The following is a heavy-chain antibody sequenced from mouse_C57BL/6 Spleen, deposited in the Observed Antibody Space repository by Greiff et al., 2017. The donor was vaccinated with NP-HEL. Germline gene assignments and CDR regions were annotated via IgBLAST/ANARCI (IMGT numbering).Heavy chain of an antibody. CDR3: ARDGRAQATRYAMGY. CDR2: ISDGGSYT. J-gene: IGHJ4*01. Sequence: EVMLVESGGGLVKPGGSLKLSCAASGFTFSSYAMSWVRQTPEKRLEWVATISDGGSYTYYPDSVKGRFTISRDNAKHLLYLPMSHLSAEDTDMYDRARDGRAQATRYAMGYWGQGTSVTVAA. V-gene: IGHV5-4*01. D-gene: IGHD3-2*02. CDR1: GFTFSSYA.